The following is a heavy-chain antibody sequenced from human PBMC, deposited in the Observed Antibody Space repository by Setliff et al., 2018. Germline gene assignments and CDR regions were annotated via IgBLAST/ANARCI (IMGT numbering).Heavy chain of an antibody. CDR2: INPDGSEK. V-gene: IGHV3-7*01. Sequence: PGGSLRLSCGASGFTYNNCWVSWVRQAPGKGLERLASINPDGSEKYYVDSVKGRFTISRDNAKNSLSLQMNSLRTEDTAVYYCFGAGTCSYWGQGTLVTVSS. J-gene: IGHJ4*02. CDR3: FGAGTCSY. D-gene: IGHD3-10*01. CDR1: GFTYNNCW.